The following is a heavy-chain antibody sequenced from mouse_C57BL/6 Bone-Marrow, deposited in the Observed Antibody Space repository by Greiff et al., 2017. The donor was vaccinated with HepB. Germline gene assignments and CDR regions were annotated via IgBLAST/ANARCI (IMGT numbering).Heavy chain of an antibody. Sequence: VQLQQPGAELVMPGASVKLSCKASGYTFTSYWMHWVKQRPGQGLEWIGEIDPSDSYTNYNQKFKGKSTLTVDKSSSTAYMQLSSLTSEDSAVYYCARDRGYDAFAYWGQGTLVTVSA. J-gene: IGHJ3*01. D-gene: IGHD2-12*01. CDR3: ARDRGYDAFAY. CDR1: GYTFTSYW. CDR2: IDPSDSYT. V-gene: IGHV1-69*01.